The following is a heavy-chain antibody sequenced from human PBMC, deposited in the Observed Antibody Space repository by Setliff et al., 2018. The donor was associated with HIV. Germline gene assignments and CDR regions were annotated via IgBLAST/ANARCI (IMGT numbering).Heavy chain of an antibody. D-gene: IGHD2-15*01. CDR3: AKSLQLYCSGGSCPPEYFQH. Sequence: GGSLRLSCAASGFTFSSYAMNWVRQAPGKGLEWVSEISGSGGGTYYADSMKGRFTISRDNSNNTLYLQMNSLRAEDTAVYYCAKSLQLYCSGGSCPPEYFQHWGQGTLVTVSS. V-gene: IGHV3-23*01. CDR1: GFTFSSYA. J-gene: IGHJ1*01. CDR2: ISGSGGGT.